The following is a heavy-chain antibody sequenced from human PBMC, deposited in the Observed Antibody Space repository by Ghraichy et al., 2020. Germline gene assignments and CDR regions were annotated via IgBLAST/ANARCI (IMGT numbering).Heavy chain of an antibody. CDR1: GFTFSSYA. CDR2: ISGSGGST. CDR3: AKDSGRTSRIIDY. D-gene: IGHD2-2*01. V-gene: IGHV3-23*01. Sequence: LSLTCAASGFTFSSYAMSWVRQAPGKGLEWVSAISGSGGSTYYADSVKGRFTISRDNSKNTLYLQMNSLRAEDTAVYYCAKDSGRTSRIIDYWGQGTLVTVSS. J-gene: IGHJ4*02.